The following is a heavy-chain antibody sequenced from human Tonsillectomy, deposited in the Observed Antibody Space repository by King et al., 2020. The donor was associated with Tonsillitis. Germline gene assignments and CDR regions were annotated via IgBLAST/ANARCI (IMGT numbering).Heavy chain of an antibody. CDR3: ASPPAGYCSSTSCRYAFDI. CDR1: GGTFSSYV. CDR2: IIPIVGTA. D-gene: IGHD2-2*01. Sequence: QLVQSGAEVRKPGSSVKVSCKASGGTFSSYVISWVRQAPGQGLEWMGGIIPIVGTANYAQKFQGRVTITADESTSTAYMELSSLRSEDTAVYYCASPPAGYCSSTSCRYAFDIWGQGTMVTVSS. V-gene: IGHV1-69*01. J-gene: IGHJ3*02.